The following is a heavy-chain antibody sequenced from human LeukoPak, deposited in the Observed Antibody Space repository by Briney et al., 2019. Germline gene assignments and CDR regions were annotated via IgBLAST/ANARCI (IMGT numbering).Heavy chain of an antibody. J-gene: IGHJ3*01. CDR2: VDSSGNT. V-gene: IGHV4-4*07. CDR3: ARQFLVGSTFHAFDL. CDR1: VVSMNGYY. Sequence: NPSETLSLTCSVSVVSMNGYYWSWLRQSAGNRLEWIGHVDSSGNTNYNPSLESRVTMSVDTSKKQFPLKLTSVTAADMAVYFCARQFLVGSTFHAFDLWGQGTRVTVSS. D-gene: IGHD1-26*01.